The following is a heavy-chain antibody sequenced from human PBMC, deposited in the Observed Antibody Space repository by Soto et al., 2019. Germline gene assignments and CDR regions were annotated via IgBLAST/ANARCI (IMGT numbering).Heavy chain of an antibody. CDR2: IYAGGST. CDR1: RFTVSNNY. CDR3: ARTVLPMFRFDP. V-gene: IGHV3-66*01. J-gene: IGHJ5*02. D-gene: IGHD3-10*02. Sequence: EVQLVESGGGLVQPGGSLRLSCAASRFTVSNNYISWVRQAPGKGLEWVSVIYAGGSTFYADAVKGRLTISRDNSKNTLYLQMNSLRAEDTAVYYCARTVLPMFRFDPWGQGTLVTVSS.